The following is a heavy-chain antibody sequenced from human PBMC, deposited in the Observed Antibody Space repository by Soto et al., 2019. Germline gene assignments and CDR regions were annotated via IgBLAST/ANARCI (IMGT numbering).Heavy chain of an antibody. J-gene: IGHJ6*02. Sequence: ASVKVSCKASGYTFTSYGISWVRRAPGQGLEWMGRISAYNGNTNYAQKLQGRVTMTTDTSTSTAYMELRSLRSDDTAVYYCARDGEGLRFLEWLSSPRYYGMDVWGQGTTVTGSS. V-gene: IGHV1-18*04. CDR3: ARDGEGLRFLEWLSSPRYYGMDV. D-gene: IGHD3-3*01. CDR2: ISAYNGNT. CDR1: GYTFTSYG.